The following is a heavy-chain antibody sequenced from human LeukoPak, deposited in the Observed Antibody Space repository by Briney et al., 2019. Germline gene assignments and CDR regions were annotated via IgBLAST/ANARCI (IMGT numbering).Heavy chain of an antibody. D-gene: IGHD6-19*01. CDR1: GFTFSSYA. CDR3: AVGGKFGSQWLDPFGDY. CDR2: ISYDGSNK. Sequence: HSGGSLRLSCAASGFTFSSYAMHWVRQAPGKGLEWVAVISYDGSNKYYADSVKGRFTISRDNSKNTLYLQMNSLRAEDTAVYYCAVGGKFGSQWLDPFGDYWGQGTLVTVSS. J-gene: IGHJ4*02. V-gene: IGHV3-30-3*01.